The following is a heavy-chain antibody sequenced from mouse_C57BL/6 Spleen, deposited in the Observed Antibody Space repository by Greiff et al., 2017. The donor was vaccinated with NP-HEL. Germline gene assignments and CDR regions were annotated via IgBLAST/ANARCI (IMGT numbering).Heavy chain of an antibody. Sequence: VQLKESGPVLVKPGASVKMSCKASGYTFTDYYMNWVKQSHGKSLEWIGVINPYNGGTSYNQKFKGKATLTVDKSSSTAYMELNSLTSEDSAVYYCARRVYSNYFPMDYWGQGTSVTVSS. CDR2: INPYNGGT. D-gene: IGHD2-5*01. CDR3: ARRVYSNYFPMDY. CDR1: GYTFTDYY. V-gene: IGHV1-19*01. J-gene: IGHJ4*01.